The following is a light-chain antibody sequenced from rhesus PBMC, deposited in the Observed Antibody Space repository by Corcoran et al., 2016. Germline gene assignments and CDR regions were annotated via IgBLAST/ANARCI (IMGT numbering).Light chain of an antibody. V-gene: IGKV1-80*01. Sequence: DIQMTQSPSSLSASVGDTVTITCRASQDIINNLAWYQQAPGKVPKLLVSSTSTLPTGVPSRFSGSGSWTAFTLTISSLQPEDCATYYCQHGFGTPWTFGQGTKVEIK. CDR1: QDIINN. J-gene: IGKJ1*01. CDR3: QHGFGTPWT. CDR2: STS.